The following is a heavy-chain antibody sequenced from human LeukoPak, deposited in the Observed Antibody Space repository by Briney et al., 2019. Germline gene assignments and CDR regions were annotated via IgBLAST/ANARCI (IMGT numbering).Heavy chain of an antibody. CDR3: ARSYSXYXPFQH. D-gene: IGHD2-15*01. CDR2: IYRDDSET. J-gene: IGHJ1*01. Sequence: GESLKISCKGSGYSFTTYWIGWVRQMPGKGLEWMGIIYRDDSETRYXXSFXGQVTMSADKSISTAYLQWSSLKASDTAMYYCARSYSXYXPFQHWGQGTLVTVSS. CDR1: GYSFTTYW. V-gene: IGHV5-51*01.